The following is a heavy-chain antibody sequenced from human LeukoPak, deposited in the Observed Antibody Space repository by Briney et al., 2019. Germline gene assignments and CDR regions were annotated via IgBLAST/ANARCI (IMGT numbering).Heavy chain of an antibody. Sequence: ASVKVSCRASGYTFTSYYMHWVRQAPGQGLEWMGIINPSGGSTSYAQKFQGRVTMTRDMSTSTVYMELSSLRSEDTAVYYCARDAGRSSWYREGGTNWFDPWGQGTLVTVSS. CDR2: INPSGGST. V-gene: IGHV1-46*01. CDR1: GYTFTSYY. CDR3: ARDAGRSSWYREGGTNWFDP. J-gene: IGHJ5*02. D-gene: IGHD6-13*01.